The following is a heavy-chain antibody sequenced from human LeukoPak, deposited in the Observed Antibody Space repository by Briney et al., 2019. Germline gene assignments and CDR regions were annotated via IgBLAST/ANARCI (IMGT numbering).Heavy chain of an antibody. D-gene: IGHD3-22*01. J-gene: IGHJ3*02. CDR1: GGSISSYY. CDR3: ASSFSFHYYDSSGYLAFDI. CDR2: IYYSGST. V-gene: IGHV4-59*01. Sequence: PSETLSLTCTVSGGSISSYYWSWIRQPPGKGLEWIGYIYYSGSTNYNPSLKSRVTISVDTSKNQFSLKLSSVTAADTAVYYCASSFSFHYYDSSGYLAFDIWGQGTMVTVSS.